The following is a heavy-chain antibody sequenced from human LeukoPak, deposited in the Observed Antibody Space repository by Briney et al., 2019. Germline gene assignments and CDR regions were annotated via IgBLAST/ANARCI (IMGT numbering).Heavy chain of an antibody. D-gene: IGHD3/OR15-3a*01. J-gene: IGHJ5*02. CDR2: IRDSGEA. V-gene: IGHV3-66*03. CDR3: ARDRAANQDWVEFDP. CDR1: GFTFSSYW. Sequence: GGSLGLSCAASGFTFSSYWMSWVRQAPGKGLEWVGLIRDSGEAFYADFVRGRFAISRDESENTLYLQMNSLRVEDTAVYFCARDRAANQDWVEFDPWGQGTPVIVSS.